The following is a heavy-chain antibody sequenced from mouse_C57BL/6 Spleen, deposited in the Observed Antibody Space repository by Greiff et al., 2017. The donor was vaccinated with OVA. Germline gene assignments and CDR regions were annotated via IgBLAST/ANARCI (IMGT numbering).Heavy chain of an antibody. D-gene: IGHD3-2*02. J-gene: IGHJ3*01. CDR1: GYAFSSYW. CDR2: IYPGDGDT. V-gene: IGHV1-80*01. Sequence: VQVVESGAELVKPGASVKISCKASGYAFSSYWMNWVKQRPGKGLEWIGQIYPGDGDTNYNGKFKGKATLTADKSSSTAYMQLSSLTSEDSAVYFCAKELRLKGGFAYWGQGTLVTVSA. CDR3: AKELRLKGGFAY.